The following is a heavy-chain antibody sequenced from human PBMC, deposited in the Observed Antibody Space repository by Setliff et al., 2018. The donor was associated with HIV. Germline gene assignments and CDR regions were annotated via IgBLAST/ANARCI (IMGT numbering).Heavy chain of an antibody. J-gene: IGHJ4*02. CDR1: GGSISSGSYY. CDR3: ARATSAGYSYGYKGGSRFDY. Sequence: SETLSLTCTVSGGSISSGSYYWSWIRQPAGKGLEWIGHIYTSGSTNYNPSLKSRVTISVDTSKNQFSLKLSSVTAADTAVYYCARATSAGYSYGYKGGSRFDYWGQGTLVTVSS. D-gene: IGHD5-18*01. V-gene: IGHV4-61*09. CDR2: IYTSGST.